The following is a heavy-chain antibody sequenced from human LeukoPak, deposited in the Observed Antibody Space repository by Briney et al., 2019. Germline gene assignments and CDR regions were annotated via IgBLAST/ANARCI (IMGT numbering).Heavy chain of an antibody. J-gene: IGHJ4*02. Sequence: GGSLRLSCVASGFTFSIFGMHWVRQAPGKGLEWVAFIRYDGASQYYADSVKGRFTISRDDSRNILYLEMNTLRAEDTAVYYFAKISSHWGQGTLVTVSS. CDR3: AKISSH. CDR2: IRYDGASQ. D-gene: IGHD6-13*01. CDR1: GFTFSIFG. V-gene: IGHV3-30*02.